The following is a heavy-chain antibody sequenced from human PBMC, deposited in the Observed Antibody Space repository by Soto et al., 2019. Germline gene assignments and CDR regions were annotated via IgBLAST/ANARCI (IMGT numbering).Heavy chain of an antibody. Sequence: QGQLVESGGGVVQPGRSLSLSCAASGFTFSSYGMHWVRQAPGKGLEWVAVIWYDGSNKYYADSEKGRFTISRDNSKNTLYLQMNSLRAEDTAVYYCAREDVLLWFGELGPLDYWGQGTLVTVSS. CDR1: GFTFSSYG. CDR2: IWYDGSNK. J-gene: IGHJ4*02. CDR3: AREDVLLWFGELGPLDY. V-gene: IGHV3-33*01. D-gene: IGHD3-10*01.